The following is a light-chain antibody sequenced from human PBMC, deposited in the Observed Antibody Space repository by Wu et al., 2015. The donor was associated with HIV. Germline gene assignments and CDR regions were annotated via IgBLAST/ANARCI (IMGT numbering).Light chain of an antibody. J-gene: IGKJ2*03. CDR1: QSVTRSS. Sequence: EIVLTQFPDTLSLSPGEGAILSCRASQSVTRSSLAWYQQKPGQSPRLLISGASTRATDTPTRFSGTGSGAGFTLTIYSPQSEDSAVYYCQQYNDWPYSFGQGTRLEIK. CDR2: GAS. V-gene: IGKV3-15*01. CDR3: QQYNDWPYS.